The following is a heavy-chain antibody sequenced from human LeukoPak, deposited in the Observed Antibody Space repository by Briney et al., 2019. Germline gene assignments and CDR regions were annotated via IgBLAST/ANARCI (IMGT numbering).Heavy chain of an antibody. CDR3: ASQSFARFDP. D-gene: IGHD3-16*01. Sequence: GGSLRLSCAASGFTFSSYSMNWVRQAPGKGLEWVGNIQPDGSEQYPVDSVKGRFTISRDNARNSLFLQMNSLRAEDTAVYYCASQSFARFDPWGQGTLVTVSS. CDR2: IQPDGSEQ. V-gene: IGHV3-7*01. CDR1: GFTFSSYS. J-gene: IGHJ5*02.